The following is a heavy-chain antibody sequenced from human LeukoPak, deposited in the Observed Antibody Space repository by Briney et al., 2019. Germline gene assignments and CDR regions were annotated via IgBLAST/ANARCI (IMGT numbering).Heavy chain of an antibody. V-gene: IGHV3-23*01. D-gene: IGHD1-26*01. CDR1: GFTFSSYA. J-gene: IGHJ4*02. CDR2: ISGSGGST. CDR3: AKEPPYSGRVGQIYDY. Sequence: PGGSLRLSCAASGFTFSSYAMGWVRQAPGKGLEWVSAISGSGGSTYYADSVKGRFTISRHNSKNTLYLQMNSLRAEDTAVYYCAKEPPYSGRVGQIYDYWGQGTLVTVSS.